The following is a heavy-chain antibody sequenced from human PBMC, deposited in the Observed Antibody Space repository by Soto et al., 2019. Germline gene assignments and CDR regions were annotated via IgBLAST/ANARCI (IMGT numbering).Heavy chain of an antibody. V-gene: IGHV3-66*01. CDR1: GFTVSSNY. J-gene: IGHJ4*02. CDR2: IYSGGST. D-gene: IGHD5-18*01. Sequence: PGGSLRLSCAASGFTVSSNYMGWVRQAPGKGLEWVSVIYSGGSTYYADSVKGRFTISRDNSKNTLYLQMNSLRAEDTAVYYCARNVDTAMFDYWGQGTLVTVSS. CDR3: ARNVDTAMFDY.